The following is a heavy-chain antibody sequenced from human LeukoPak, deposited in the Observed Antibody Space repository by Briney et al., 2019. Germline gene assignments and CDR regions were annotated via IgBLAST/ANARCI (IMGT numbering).Heavy chain of an antibody. D-gene: IGHD4-17*01. V-gene: IGHV3-15*01. CDR2: IKSNTAGGTT. CDR1: GFTFSDAW. Sequence: PGGSLRLSCAASGFTFSDAWLAWVRQTPGKGLEWVGHIKSNTAGGTTDYAAPVKGRFAISRDDSTNTLYLQMNSLKIEDTALYYCATEFYGSLYNYWGQGTLVTVSS. CDR3: ATEFYGSLYNY. J-gene: IGHJ4*02.